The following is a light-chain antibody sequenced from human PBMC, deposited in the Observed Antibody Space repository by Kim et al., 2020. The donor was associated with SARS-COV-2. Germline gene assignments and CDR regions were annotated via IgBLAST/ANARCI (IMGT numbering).Light chain of an antibody. Sequence: IVMTQSPATLSVSPGERATLSCRASQSVIRNLAWYQQKPGQAPRLLIYGASARATGIPARFSGSGSGTEFTLTISSLQSEDFAVYYCQQYNNWPLYTFGQGTKLEI. CDR3: QQYNNWPLYT. CDR1: QSVIRN. CDR2: GAS. J-gene: IGKJ2*01. V-gene: IGKV3-15*01.